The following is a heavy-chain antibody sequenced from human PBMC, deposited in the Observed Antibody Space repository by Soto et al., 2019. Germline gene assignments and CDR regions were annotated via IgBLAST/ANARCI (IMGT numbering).Heavy chain of an antibody. J-gene: IGHJ6*02. CDR1: GFTFSSYG. V-gene: IGHV3-30*18. Sequence: QVQLVESGGGVVQPGRSLRLSCAASGFTFSSYGMHWVLQAPGKGLEWVAVISYDGSNKYYADSVKGRFTISRDNSKNTLYLQMNSLRAEDTAVYYCAKQDTAMALYYYYYGMDVWGQGTTVTVSS. CDR3: AKQDTAMALYYYYYGMDV. D-gene: IGHD5-18*01. CDR2: ISYDGSNK.